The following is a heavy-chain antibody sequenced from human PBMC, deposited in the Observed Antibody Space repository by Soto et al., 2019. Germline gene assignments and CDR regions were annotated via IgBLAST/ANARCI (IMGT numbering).Heavy chain of an antibody. CDR3: ARDKDRQQLCGNSYYILDV. J-gene: IGHJ6*02. CDR1: GGTFSTSA. V-gene: IGHV1-69*12. Sequence: QVQLMQSGAEVKKPGSSVKVSCKASGGTFSTSAISWVRQAPGEGLEWVGGIMPVFATPDYAQKFQGRVTISAEESTTTAYLELTSLTTDATAVYYCARDKDRQQLCGNSYYILDVWGQGTAITVSS. D-gene: IGHD3-16*01. CDR2: IMPVFATP.